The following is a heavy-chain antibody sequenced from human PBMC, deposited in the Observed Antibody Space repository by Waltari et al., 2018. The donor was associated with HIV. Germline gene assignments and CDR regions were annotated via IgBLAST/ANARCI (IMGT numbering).Heavy chain of an antibody. CDR3: ARAYYDFWSGTGSSGNWFDP. J-gene: IGHJ5*02. V-gene: IGHV4-61*02. CDR1: GGSISSGSYY. CDR2: IYTSGST. D-gene: IGHD3-3*01. Sequence: QVQLQASGPGLVKPSQTLSLTCTVSGGSISSGSYYWSWIRQPAGKGLDLIWRIYTSGSTNYNPSLESRVTISVDTSRNQFSLKLRSVTAADTAVYYCARAYYDFWSGTGSSGNWFDPWGQGTLVTVSS.